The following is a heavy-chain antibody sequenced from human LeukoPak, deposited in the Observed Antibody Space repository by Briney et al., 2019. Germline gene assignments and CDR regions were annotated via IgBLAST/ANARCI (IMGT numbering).Heavy chain of an antibody. J-gene: IGHJ4*02. CDR3: AKDGRIAAAGTGPLVLRYFDY. D-gene: IGHD6-13*01. CDR1: GFTFDDYA. CDR2: ISWNSGSI. Sequence: PGRSLRLSCAASGFTFDDYAMHWVRQAPGKGLERVSGISWNSGSIGYADSVKGRFTISRDNAKNSLYLQMNSLRAEDTALYYCAKDGRIAAAGTGPLVLRYFDYWGQGTLVTVSS. V-gene: IGHV3-9*01.